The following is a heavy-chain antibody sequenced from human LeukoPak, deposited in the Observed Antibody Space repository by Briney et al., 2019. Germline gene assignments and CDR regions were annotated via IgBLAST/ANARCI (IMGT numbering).Heavy chain of an antibody. D-gene: IGHD3-3*01. CDR2: IWYDGSNK. V-gene: IGHV3-30*02. Sequence: GGSLRLSCAASGFTFSSYGMHWVRQAPGKGLEWVAFIWYDGSNKYYADSVKGRFTISRDNSKNTLYLQMNSLRAEDTAVYYCAKDGKVFGVVDRPDIFDYWGQGTLVTVSS. CDR1: GFTFSSYG. J-gene: IGHJ4*02. CDR3: AKDGKVFGVVDRPDIFDY.